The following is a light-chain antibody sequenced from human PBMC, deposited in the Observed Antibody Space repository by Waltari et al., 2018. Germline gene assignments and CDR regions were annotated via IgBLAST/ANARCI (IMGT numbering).Light chain of an antibody. CDR2: GNS. CDR1: SSNIGAPYD. Sequence: QSVLTQPPSVSGAPGQRVTISCAGSSSNIGAPYDVHWYQHVPGTAPKVLIYGNSQRPSGVPDRFSASKSGTSSSLAITVLQAEDEGYYYCQSYDSNLSGLVFGTGTKVTVL. CDR3: QSYDSNLSGLV. V-gene: IGLV1-40*01. J-gene: IGLJ1*01.